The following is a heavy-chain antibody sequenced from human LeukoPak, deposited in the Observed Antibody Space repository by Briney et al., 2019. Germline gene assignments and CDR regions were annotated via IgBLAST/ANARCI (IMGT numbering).Heavy chain of an antibody. CDR2: IWYDGSNK. Sequence: GGSLRLSCAASGFTFSSYGMHWVRQAPGKGLEWVAVIWYDGSNKYYADSVKGRFTISRDNSKNTLYLQMNSLRAEDTAVYYSARDHLRYFDLSLGPAGFDPWGQGTLVTVSS. J-gene: IGHJ5*02. CDR3: ARDHLRYFDLSLGPAGFDP. CDR1: GFTFSSYG. D-gene: IGHD3-9*01. V-gene: IGHV3-33*01.